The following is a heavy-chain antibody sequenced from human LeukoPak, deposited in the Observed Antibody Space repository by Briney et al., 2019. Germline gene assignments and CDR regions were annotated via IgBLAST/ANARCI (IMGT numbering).Heavy chain of an antibody. Sequence: GGSLRLSCAASGFTFSSYAMSWVRQAPGKGLEWVSAISGSGGSTYYADSVKGRFTISRDNSKNTLYLQMNSLRAEDTALYYCAKSGNAPGGLIDYWGQGTLVTVSS. CDR3: AKSGNAPGGLIDY. CDR1: GFTFSSYA. CDR2: ISGSGGST. D-gene: IGHD2-2*01. V-gene: IGHV3-23*01. J-gene: IGHJ4*02.